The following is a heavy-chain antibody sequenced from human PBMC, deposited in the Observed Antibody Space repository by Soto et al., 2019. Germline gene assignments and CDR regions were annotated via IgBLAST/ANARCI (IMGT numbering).Heavy chain of an antibody. CDR3: ARDSTGTKDAFDI. V-gene: IGHV1-2*04. CDR1: GYTFTGYY. D-gene: IGHD1-1*01. J-gene: IGHJ3*02. CDR2: INPNSGGT. Sequence: ASVKVSCKASGYTFTGYYMHRVRQAPGQGLEWVGWINPNSGGTNYAQKFQGWVTMTRDTSISTAYMELSRLRSDDTAVYYCARDSTGTKDAFDIWGQGTMVTVSS.